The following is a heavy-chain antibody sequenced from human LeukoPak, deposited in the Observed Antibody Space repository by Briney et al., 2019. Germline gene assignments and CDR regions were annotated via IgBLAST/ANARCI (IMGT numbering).Heavy chain of an antibody. Sequence: GASVKVSCKASGYTFTSYAMHWVRQAPGQRLEWMGWINAGNGNTKYSQEFQGRVTITRDTSASTAYMELSSLRSEDMAVYYCARDPGSSGYYYHYMDVWGKGTTVTVSS. CDR1: GYTFTSYA. CDR2: INAGNGNT. D-gene: IGHD6-19*01. V-gene: IGHV1-3*03. CDR3: ARDPGSSGYYYHYMDV. J-gene: IGHJ6*03.